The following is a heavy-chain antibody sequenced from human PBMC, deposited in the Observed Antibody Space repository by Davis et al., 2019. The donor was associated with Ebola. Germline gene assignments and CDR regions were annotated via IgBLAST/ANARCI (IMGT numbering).Heavy chain of an antibody. CDR1: GFTVSTHY. D-gene: IGHD4-17*01. Sequence: GESLKISCAASGFTVSTHYMSWVRQAPGKGLEWISILYSGGTTYYADSVQGRFTISRDNSKNTVSLQMNNLRAGDTAVYYCTRAVTVTTVFDYWGQGTLVTVSS. CDR2: LYSGGTT. J-gene: IGHJ4*02. V-gene: IGHV3-53*01. CDR3: TRAVTVTTVFDY.